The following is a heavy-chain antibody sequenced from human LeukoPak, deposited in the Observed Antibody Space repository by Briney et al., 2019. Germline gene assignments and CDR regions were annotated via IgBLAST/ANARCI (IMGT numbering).Heavy chain of an antibody. V-gene: IGHV3-66*01. D-gene: IGHD3-3*01. CDR3: AHYDFWSGHALDI. CDR1: ESIVSSNY. CDR2: IYTGGGT. J-gene: IGHJ3*02. Sequence: GGSLRLSCAASESIVSSNYMTWVRQAPGKGLEWLSVIYTGGGTYYADSVKGRFTISRDTSKTTVYLQMNSLRGDDTAIYHCAHYDFWSGHALDIWGQGTMVTVSS.